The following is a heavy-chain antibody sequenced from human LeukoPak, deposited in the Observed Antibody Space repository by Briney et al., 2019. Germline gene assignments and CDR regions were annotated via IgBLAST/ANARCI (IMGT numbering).Heavy chain of an antibody. D-gene: IGHD3-22*01. Sequence: SETLSLTCTVSGGSISSYYWSWIRQPPGKGLEWIGYIYYSVSTNYNPSLKSRVTISVDTSKNQFSLKLSSVTAADTAVYYCARHVKIGRRGYYDSSGYPNFDYWGQGTLVTVSS. J-gene: IGHJ4*02. CDR1: GGSISSYY. CDR3: ARHVKIGRRGYYDSSGYPNFDY. CDR2: IYYSVST. V-gene: IGHV4-59*08.